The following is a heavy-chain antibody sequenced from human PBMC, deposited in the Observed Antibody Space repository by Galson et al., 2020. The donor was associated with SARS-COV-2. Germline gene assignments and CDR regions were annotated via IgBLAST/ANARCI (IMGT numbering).Heavy chain of an antibody. V-gene: IGHV3-15*07. D-gene: IGHD2-21*01. CDR3: ATDLLGRISRTGGDFDYHYGLDV. CDR2: IKSKAYGGAK. J-gene: IGHJ6*02. Sequence: GGSLRLSCAASGFSFSNAWMNWVRQAPGRGLEWVGRIKSKAYGGAKDYAAPVKGRFTISRDDSKSTVYLEMNSLKTEDTALYYCATDLLGRISRTGGDFDYHYGLDVWGQGTMVTVSS. CDR1: GFSFSNAW.